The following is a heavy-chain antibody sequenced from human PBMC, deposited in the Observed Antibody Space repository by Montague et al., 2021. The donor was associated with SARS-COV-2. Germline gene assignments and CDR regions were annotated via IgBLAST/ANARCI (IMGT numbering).Heavy chain of an antibody. D-gene: IGHD1-1*01. Sequence: SETLSLTCAVYGGSFSDHHWTWIRQPPGGGLEWIGQINYGGSTKYNPSLRSRVTISIDTSKNQFSLKLTSVTAADTAVYYCARGAPGYWGQGTLVTVSS. V-gene: IGHV4-34*01. CDR2: INYGGST. CDR3: ARGAPGY. CDR1: GGSFSDHH. J-gene: IGHJ4*02.